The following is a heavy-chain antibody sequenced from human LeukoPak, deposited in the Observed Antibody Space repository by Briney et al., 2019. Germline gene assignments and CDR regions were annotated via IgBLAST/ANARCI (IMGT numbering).Heavy chain of an antibody. CDR3: ARDKVGQPRPGGNWFDP. V-gene: IGHV4-39*07. CDR2: IYYSGST. D-gene: IGHD1-14*01. J-gene: IGHJ5*02. CDR1: GGSISSSSYY. Sequence: SETLSLTCTVSGGSISSSSYYWGWIPQPPGKGLEWIGSIYYSGSTYYNPSLKSRVTISVDTSKNQFSLKLSSVTAADTAVYYCARDKVGQPRPGGNWFDPWGQGTLVTVSS.